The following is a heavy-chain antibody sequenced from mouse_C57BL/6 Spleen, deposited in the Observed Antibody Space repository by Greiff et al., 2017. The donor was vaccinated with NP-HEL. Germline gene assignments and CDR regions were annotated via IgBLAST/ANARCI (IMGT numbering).Heavy chain of an antibody. Sequence: VQLQQSGPELVKPGASVKISCKASGYSFTDYNMNWVKQSNGKSLEWIGVINPNYGTTSYNQKFKGKATLTVDQSSSTAYMQLNSLTSEDSAVYYYARWVEASSPLYWYFDVWGTGTTVTVSS. V-gene: IGHV1-39*01. CDR1: GYSFTDYN. CDR2: INPNYGTT. D-gene: IGHD1-1*01. J-gene: IGHJ1*03. CDR3: ARWVEASSPLYWYFDV.